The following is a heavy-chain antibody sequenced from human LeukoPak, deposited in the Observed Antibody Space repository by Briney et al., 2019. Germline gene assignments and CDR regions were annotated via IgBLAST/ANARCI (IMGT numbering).Heavy chain of an antibody. V-gene: IGHV3-23*01. D-gene: IGHD1-26*01. CDR1: GFTFSNAW. J-gene: IGHJ4*02. CDR2: ISASGGST. CDR3: AKDRGSHFDY. Sequence: PGGSLRLSCAASGFTFSNAWMNWVRQAPGKGLEWVSTISASGGSTYYADSVKGRFTISRDNSKNTLYLQMDSLRAEDTAVYYCAKDRGSHFDYWGQGTLVTVSS.